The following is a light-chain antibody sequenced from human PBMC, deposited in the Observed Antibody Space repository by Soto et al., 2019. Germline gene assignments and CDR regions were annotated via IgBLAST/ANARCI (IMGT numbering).Light chain of an antibody. V-gene: IGKV3D-20*02. CDR1: QTVRSSS. CDR3: QQRTKWRT. Sequence: EIVLTQSPGTLSVSPGERATLSCRASQTVRSSSLAWYQQKPGQAPRLLIYGASGRATGIPDKFSGSGSGTDFTLTISRLEPEDFAVYYCQQRTKWRTFGQGTKVEIK. CDR2: GAS. J-gene: IGKJ1*01.